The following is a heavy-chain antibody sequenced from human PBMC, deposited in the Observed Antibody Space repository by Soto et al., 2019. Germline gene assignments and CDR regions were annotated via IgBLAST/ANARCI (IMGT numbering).Heavy chain of an antibody. CDR2: ISWNSGSI. CDR3: AKTQIVAAGIEDGHFDY. D-gene: IGHD6-13*01. Sequence: GGDLRLSYAASGLTCDYYAIHWVRQAPGKGLEWVSGISWNSGSIGYADSVKGRFTISRDNAKNSLYLQMNSLRAEDTALYYCAKTQIVAAGIEDGHFDYWGQGTLVT. J-gene: IGHJ4*02. V-gene: IGHV3-9*01. CDR1: GLTCDYYA.